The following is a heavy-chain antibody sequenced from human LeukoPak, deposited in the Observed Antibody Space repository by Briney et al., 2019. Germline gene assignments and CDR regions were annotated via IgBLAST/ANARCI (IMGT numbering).Heavy chain of an antibody. CDR2: IKSKTDGGTT. V-gene: IGHV3-15*01. CDR3: AKGFRYDFWSGYYRGNAFDI. Sequence: GGSLRLSCAASGFTFSNAWMSWVRQAPGKGLEWVGRIKSKTDGGTTDYAAPVKGRFTISRDDSKNTLYLQMNSLRAEDTAVYYCAKGFRYDFWSGYYRGNAFDIWGQGTMVTVSS. CDR1: GFTFSNAW. J-gene: IGHJ3*02. D-gene: IGHD3-3*01.